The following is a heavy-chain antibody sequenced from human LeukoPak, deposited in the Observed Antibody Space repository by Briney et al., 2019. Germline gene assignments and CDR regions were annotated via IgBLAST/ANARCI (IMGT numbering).Heavy chain of an antibody. Sequence: GGSLRLSCAASGFTFSSYWMHWVRQSTGKGLEWVSGIGIAGDTFYLGSVKGRFTISRENAKNSLYLQMNSLRVGDTAVYYCARSVPGGSGWMGSIEYWGQGTLVTVPS. CDR2: IGIAGDT. CDR1: GFTFSSYW. D-gene: IGHD6-19*01. CDR3: ARSVPGGSGWMGSIEY. J-gene: IGHJ4*02. V-gene: IGHV3-13*01.